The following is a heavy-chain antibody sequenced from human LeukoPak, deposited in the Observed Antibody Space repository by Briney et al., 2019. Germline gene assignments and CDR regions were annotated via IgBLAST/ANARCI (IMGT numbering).Heavy chain of an antibody. V-gene: IGHV3-30*18. D-gene: IGHD1-14*01. CDR2: ISSDGSDK. Sequence: GTSLRLSCAASGFTFTSFGMHWVRQAPGKGLEWVAFISSDGSDKYYGDSVEGRFTVSRDESKNALYLQMNSLRAEDTAVYYCAKDKGPDQNLFDSWGQGTLVTVSS. CDR1: GFTFTSFG. J-gene: IGHJ4*02. CDR3: AKDKGPDQNLFDS.